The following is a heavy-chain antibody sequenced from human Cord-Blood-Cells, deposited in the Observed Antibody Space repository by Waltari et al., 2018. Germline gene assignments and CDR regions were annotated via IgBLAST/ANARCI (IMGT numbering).Heavy chain of an antibody. CDR3: ARLAVLYSSSSTPFDY. V-gene: IGHV3-53*02. CDR1: GFTVSSNY. D-gene: IGHD6-6*01. Sequence: EVQLVETGGGLIQPGGSLRLSCAASGFTVSSNYMSWVRPAPGKGLEWVSVIYSGGSTYYADSVKGRFTISRDNSKNTLYLQMNSLRAEDTAVYYCARLAVLYSSSSTPFDYWGQGTLVTVSS. J-gene: IGHJ4*02. CDR2: IYSGGST.